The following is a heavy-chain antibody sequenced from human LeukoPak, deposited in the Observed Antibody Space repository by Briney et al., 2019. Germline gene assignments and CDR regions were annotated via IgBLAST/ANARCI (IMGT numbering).Heavy chain of an antibody. D-gene: IGHD1-1*01. Sequence: SETLSLTCTASGGSISSYYWSWIRQPAGKGLEWIGRIYTSGSTNFNPSLKSRVTMSVDTSKNQFSLKLSSVAAADTAIYYCAQYIRDSGTYNFDHWGQGNLVTVSS. V-gene: IGHV4-4*07. CDR2: IYTSGST. CDR1: GGSISSYY. J-gene: IGHJ4*02. CDR3: AQYIRDSGTYNFDH.